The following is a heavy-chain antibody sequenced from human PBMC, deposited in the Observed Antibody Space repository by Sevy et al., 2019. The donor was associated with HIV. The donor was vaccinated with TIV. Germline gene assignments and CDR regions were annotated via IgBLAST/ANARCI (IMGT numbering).Heavy chain of an antibody. V-gene: IGHV4-61*01. CDR1: GVSVSSDTYY. CDR3: AREPYFFAKRGYYWDY. J-gene: IGHJ4*02. CDR2: VYHTGST. Sequence: SETLSLTCAVSGVSVSSDTYYWSWIRQPPGKGLEWIGYVYHTGSTNYSPSFKSRVTISVDTSKNQFSLRLFSVSAPDTAVYYCAREPYFFAKRGYYWDYWGQGALVTVSS. D-gene: IGHD3-22*01.